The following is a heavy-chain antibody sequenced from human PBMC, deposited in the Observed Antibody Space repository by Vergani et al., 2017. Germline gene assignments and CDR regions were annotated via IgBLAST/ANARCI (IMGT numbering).Heavy chain of an antibody. CDR2: ISYDGSNK. V-gene: IGHV3-30-3*01. D-gene: IGHD6-13*01. Sequence: QVQLVESGGGVVQPGRSLRLSCAASGFTFSSYAMHWVRQAPGKGLEWVAVISYDGSNKYYADSVKGRFTISRDNSKNTLYLQMNSLRAEDTAVYYCARGARPRYSSSWYHGGRYFDLGGRGTLVTVSS. CDR3: ARGARPRYSSSWYHGGRYFDL. J-gene: IGHJ2*01. CDR1: GFTFSSYA.